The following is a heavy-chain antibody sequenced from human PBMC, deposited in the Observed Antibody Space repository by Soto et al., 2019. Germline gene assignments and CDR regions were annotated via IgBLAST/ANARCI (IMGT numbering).Heavy chain of an antibody. V-gene: IGHV1-69*01. J-gene: IGHJ2*01. CDR2: IIPILGTA. CDR1: GGTFSSYA. D-gene: IGHD4-17*01. CDR3: ARLGTTVTTYWYFDL. Sequence: QVQLVQSGAEVKKPGSSVKVSCKASGGTFSSYATSWVRQAPGQGLEWMGGIIPILGTANYAQKFQGRVTITADESTSTAYMELSSLRSEDTAVYYCARLGTTVTTYWYFDLWGRGTLVTVSS.